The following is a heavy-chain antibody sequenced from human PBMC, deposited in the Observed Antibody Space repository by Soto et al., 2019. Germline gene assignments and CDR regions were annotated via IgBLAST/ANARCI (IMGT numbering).Heavy chain of an antibody. V-gene: IGHV3-21*01. Sequence: GSLRLSCAASGFTFSSYSMNWVRQAPGKGLEWVSSISSSSSYIYYADSVKGRFTISRDNAKNSLYLQMNSLRAEDTAVYYCAREALPFSAFDIWGQGTMVTVSS. CDR1: GFTFSSYS. CDR2: ISSSSSYI. CDR3: AREALPFSAFDI. J-gene: IGHJ3*02.